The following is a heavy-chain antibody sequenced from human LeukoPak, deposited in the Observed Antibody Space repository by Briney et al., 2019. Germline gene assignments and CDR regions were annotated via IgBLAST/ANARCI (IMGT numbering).Heavy chain of an antibody. V-gene: IGHV4-39*07. CDR2: VHLDGRT. CDR1: GGSISSSNYY. CDR3: AREGGFFRPLDY. D-gene: IGHD3-3*01. Sequence: SETLSLTCTASGGSISSSNYYWGWIRQPPGKGLEWIGEVHLDGRTNYNPSLKSRLTMSVDLSENHISLKLTSVTAADTAVYYCAREGGFFRPLDYSGQGTLVTVSS. J-gene: IGHJ4*02.